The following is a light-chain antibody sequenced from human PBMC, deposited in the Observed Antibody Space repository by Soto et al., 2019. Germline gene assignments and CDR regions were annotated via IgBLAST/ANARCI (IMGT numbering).Light chain of an antibody. V-gene: IGKV3-11*01. CDR3: QQRHMWPIT. J-gene: IGKJ5*01. CDR2: DAS. CDR1: QSISTY. Sequence: EIVLTKSPGSLSLSPGERATLSCRASQSISTYLAWYQQKPGQAPRLLIYDASTRATGIPARFSGSGSGTDFTLTISSLEPEDSAVYYCQQRHMWPITFGQGTRLEIK.